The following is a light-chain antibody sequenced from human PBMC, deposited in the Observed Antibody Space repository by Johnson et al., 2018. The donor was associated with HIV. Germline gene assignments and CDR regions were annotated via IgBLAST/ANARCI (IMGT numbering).Light chain of an antibody. CDR2: ENN. J-gene: IGLJ1*01. V-gene: IGLV1-51*02. CDR3: GTWDSSLSAGV. Sequence: QSVLTQPPSVSAAPGQKVTISCSGSSSNVGNNYVSWYQCLPGTAPKLLIFENNKRPSGIPDRFSGSKSGTSATLGITGLQTGDEADYYCGTWDSSLSAGVFGTVTKVTVL. CDR1: SSNVGNNY.